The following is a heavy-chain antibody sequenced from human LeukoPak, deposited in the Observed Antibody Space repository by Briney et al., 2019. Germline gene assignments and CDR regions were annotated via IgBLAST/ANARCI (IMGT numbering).Heavy chain of an antibody. V-gene: IGHV1-18*01. D-gene: IGHD5-12*01. J-gene: IGHJ6*02. CDR2: ISAYNGNT. CDR1: GYTFTSYG. Sequence: ASEKVSCKASGYTFTSYGISWVRQAPGQGLEWMGWISAYNGNTNYAQKLQGRVTMTTDTSTSTAYMELRSLRSDDTAVYYCAREDIVATLRHAVYYYYGMDVWGQGTTVTVSS. CDR3: AREDIVATLRHAVYYYYGMDV.